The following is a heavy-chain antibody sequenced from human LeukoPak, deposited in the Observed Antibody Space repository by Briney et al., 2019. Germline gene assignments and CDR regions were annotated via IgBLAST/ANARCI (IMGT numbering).Heavy chain of an antibody. Sequence: GGSLRLSCAASGFTFSSYAMSWVRQAPGKGLDWVSAISDSGGITYAADSVKGRFTIARDNSKNTLYLQMNSLRAEDAAVYYCAKDTSIGRYCTNGVCSPFDYWGQGTLVTVSS. CDR2: ISDSGGIT. CDR3: AKDTSIGRYCTNGVCSPFDY. D-gene: IGHD2-8*01. V-gene: IGHV3-23*01. J-gene: IGHJ4*02. CDR1: GFTFSSYA.